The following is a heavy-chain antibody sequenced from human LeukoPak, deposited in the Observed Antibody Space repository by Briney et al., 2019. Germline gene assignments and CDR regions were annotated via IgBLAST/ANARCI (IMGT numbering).Heavy chain of an antibody. V-gene: IGHV3-11*01. CDR1: GFTFSDYY. J-gene: IGHJ6*02. D-gene: IGHD6-19*01. CDR3: ARWQWLVPDYYYYGMDV. CDR2: ISSSGSTI. Sequence: PGGSLRLSCAASGFTFSDYYMSWIRQAPGKGLEWVSYISSSGSTIYYADSVKGRFTISRDNAKNSLYLQMSSLRAEDTAVYYCARWQWLVPDYYYYGMDVWGQGTTVTVSS.